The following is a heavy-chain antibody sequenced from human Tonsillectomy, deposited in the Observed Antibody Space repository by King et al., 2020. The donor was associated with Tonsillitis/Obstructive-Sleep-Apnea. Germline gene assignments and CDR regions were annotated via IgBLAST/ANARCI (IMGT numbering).Heavy chain of an antibody. Sequence: VQLVESGGGLVQPGGSLRLSCAASGFTFSSYEMNWVRQAPGKGLEWVSYITSSGSTIYYADSVKGRFTISRDNAKNSLYLQMNSLRAEDSAGYYCARAGDGYYLLDYWGQGTLVTVSS. D-gene: IGHD3-3*01. J-gene: IGHJ4*02. CDR3: ARAGDGYYLLDY. V-gene: IGHV3-48*03. CDR1: GFTFSSYE. CDR2: ITSSGSTI.